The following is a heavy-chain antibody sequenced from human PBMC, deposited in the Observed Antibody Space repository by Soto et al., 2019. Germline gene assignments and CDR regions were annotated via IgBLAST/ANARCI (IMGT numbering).Heavy chain of an antibody. CDR1: GFTFSSYG. D-gene: IGHD3-9*01. Sequence: QVQLVESGGGVVQPGRSLRLSCAASGFTFSSYGMHWVRQAPGKGLEWVAVISYDGSNKYYADSVKGRFTISRDNSKNTLYLQMNSLRAEDTAVYYCAKVDERADFDYWGQGTLVTVSS. J-gene: IGHJ4*02. CDR2: ISYDGSNK. V-gene: IGHV3-30*18. CDR3: AKVDERADFDY.